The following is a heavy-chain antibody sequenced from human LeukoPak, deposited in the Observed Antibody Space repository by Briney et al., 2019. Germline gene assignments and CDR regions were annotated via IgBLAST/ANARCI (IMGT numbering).Heavy chain of an antibody. Sequence: PGESLQISCKGSGYIVSTYWIACVRQVPGKGLEWMGIIYPGDSDTRYSPSFHGQVTISADKSISTAYLQWSSLKASDTAMYYCARRGYCSGGDCYSAAFDIGGQGTMVTVSS. CDR1: GYIVSTYW. CDR2: IYPGDSDT. D-gene: IGHD2-15*01. V-gene: IGHV5-51*01. CDR3: ARRGYCSGGDCYSAAFDI. J-gene: IGHJ3*02.